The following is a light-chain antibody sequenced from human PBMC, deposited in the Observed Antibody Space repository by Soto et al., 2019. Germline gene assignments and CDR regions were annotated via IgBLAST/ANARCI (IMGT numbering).Light chain of an antibody. CDR2: DAS. CDR3: QHYNNWPWT. Sequence: EIVMTQSLATLSVSPGESATLSCRASQSIGSDLAWYQHKPDQTPRLLIYDASTRATGVPAKFSGSGSGTDFTLTINSLQSEDFAVYYCQHYNNWPWTFGQGTKVEI. J-gene: IGKJ1*01. CDR1: QSIGSD. V-gene: IGKV3-15*01.